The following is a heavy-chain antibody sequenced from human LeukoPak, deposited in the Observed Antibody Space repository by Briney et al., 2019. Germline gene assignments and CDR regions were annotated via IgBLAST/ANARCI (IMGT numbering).Heavy chain of an antibody. J-gene: IGHJ4*02. CDR3: AREAGVAAAVHFDY. CDR2: IYNSGST. CDR1: GGSISNYY. V-gene: IGHV4-59*01. D-gene: IGHD6-13*01. Sequence: SETLSLTCTVSGGSISNYYWSWIRQPPGKGLEWIGYIYNSGSTSYNPSLKSRVTISVDTSKNQFSLTLTSVTTADTAVYYCAREAGVAAAVHFDYWGQGSLVTVSS.